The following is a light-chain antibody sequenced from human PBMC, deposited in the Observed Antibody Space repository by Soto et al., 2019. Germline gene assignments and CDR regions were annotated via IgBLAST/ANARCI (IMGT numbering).Light chain of an antibody. CDR1: SSDVGRYNL. V-gene: IGLV2-23*01. Sequence: QSVLTQPASVSGSPGQSITISCTGTSSDVGRYNLVSWYQQHPGKAPKLMIYEGSKRPSGVSNRFSGSKSGNTASLTISGLQAEDEADYYCCSYAGSSKVFGTGTKVTVL. CDR2: EGS. J-gene: IGLJ1*01. CDR3: CSYAGSSKV.